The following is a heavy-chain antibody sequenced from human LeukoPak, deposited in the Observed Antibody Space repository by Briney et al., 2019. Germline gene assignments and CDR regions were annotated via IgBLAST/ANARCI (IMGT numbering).Heavy chain of an antibody. D-gene: IGHD6-25*01. Sequence: SETLSLTCAVYGGSFSGYYWSWIRQPPGKGLEWIGEINHSGSTNYNPSLKSRVTISVDTSKNQFSLKLSSVTAADTAVYYCARGRVNSGSPPLIIDYWGQGTLVTVSS. J-gene: IGHJ4*02. CDR2: INHSGST. CDR3: ARGRVNSGSPPLIIDY. CDR1: GGSFSGYY. V-gene: IGHV4-34*01.